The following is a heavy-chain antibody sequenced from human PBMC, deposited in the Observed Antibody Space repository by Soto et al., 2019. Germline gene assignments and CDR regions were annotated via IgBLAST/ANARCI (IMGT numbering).Heavy chain of an antibody. CDR1: GFTVNGKKY. V-gene: IGHV3-53*01. J-gene: IGHJ3*01. CDR2: LYITDGT. D-gene: IGHD6-19*01. CDR3: ATWLLREHGFDV. Sequence: DVQVVESGGALIQPGGSLRLSCAASGFTVNGKKYMTWVRQAPGKGLEWVSALYITDGTYYADSVKGRFIVSIDNSSTTVYLQMNSLRPEDTAVYYCATWLLREHGFDVWGPGTMVTVSS.